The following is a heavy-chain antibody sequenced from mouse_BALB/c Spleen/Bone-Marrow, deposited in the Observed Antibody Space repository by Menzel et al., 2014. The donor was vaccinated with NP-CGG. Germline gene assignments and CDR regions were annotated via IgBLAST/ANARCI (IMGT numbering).Heavy chain of an antibody. CDR3: ARMGHYVWFAY. Sequence: EVKLLESGGGLVQPGGSLKLSCAASGFDFSSYWMSWVRQAPGKGLEWIGEINPDSNTINYTPSLKEKFIISRDNAKNTLYLQMSKVRSEDTALYYCARMGHYVWFAYWGQGTLVTVSA. D-gene: IGHD2-1*01. CDR1: GFDFSSYW. J-gene: IGHJ3*01. V-gene: IGHV4-1*02. CDR2: INPDSNTI.